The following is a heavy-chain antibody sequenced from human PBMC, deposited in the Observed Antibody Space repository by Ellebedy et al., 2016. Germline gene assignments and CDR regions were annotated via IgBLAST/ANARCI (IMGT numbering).Heavy chain of an antibody. V-gene: IGHV3-21*01. CDR3: ARDAHVDAIFGVVSAKPYYYYYYMDV. J-gene: IGHJ6*03. CDR2: ISSSSSYI. CDR1: GFTFSSYS. D-gene: IGHD3-3*01. Sequence: GGSLRLXCAASGFTFSSYSMNWVRQAPGKGLEWVSSISSSSSYIYYADSVKGRFTISRDNAKNSLYLQMNSLRAEDTAVYYCARDAHVDAIFGVVSAKPYYYYYYMDVWGKGTTVTVSS.